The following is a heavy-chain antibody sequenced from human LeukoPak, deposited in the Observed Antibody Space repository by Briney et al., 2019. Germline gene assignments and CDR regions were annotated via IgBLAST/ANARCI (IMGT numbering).Heavy chain of an antibody. V-gene: IGHV1-69*02. CDR1: GSTFSSYT. CDR2: IIPILGIA. CDR3: ARRGLQTYYGMDV. Sequence: SAKVSCKASGSTFSSYTISWVRQAPGQGLEWMGRIIPILGIANYAQKFQGRVTITADKSTSTAYMELSSLRSEDTAVYYCARRGLQTYYGMDVWGQGTTVTVSS. J-gene: IGHJ6*02. D-gene: IGHD5-24*01.